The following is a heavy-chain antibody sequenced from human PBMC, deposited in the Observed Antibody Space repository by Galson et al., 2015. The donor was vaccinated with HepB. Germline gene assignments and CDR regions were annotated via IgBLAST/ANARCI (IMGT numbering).Heavy chain of an antibody. J-gene: IGHJ3*01. CDR2: IYHRGST. CDR3: ARNQGGHSGSYYLGAFDL. CDR1: GDSISRNNW. Sequence: SETLSLTCTVSGDSISRNNWWNWVRQPPGEGLEWLGEIYHRGSTNPNPSLKGRVTISVDKSNNQFSLHLTSVTAADTAVYYCARNQGGHSGSYYLGAFDLWGQGTMVTVSS. V-gene: IGHV4-4*02. D-gene: IGHD1-26*01.